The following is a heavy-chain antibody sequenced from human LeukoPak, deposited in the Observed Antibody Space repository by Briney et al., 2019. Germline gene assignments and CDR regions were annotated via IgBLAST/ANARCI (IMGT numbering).Heavy chain of an antibody. CDR3: ARSYDILTGYYGLFDY. J-gene: IGHJ4*02. V-gene: IGHV2-70*04. CDR2: IDWDDDK. D-gene: IGHD3-9*01. Sequence: ESGPALAHPTRPRTLTCSFSGFSVGTSGMRGSWIRQPQEKDLEWLARIDWDDDKFYNTSLKTRLTISKDTSKNQVVLTMTNMDPVDTATYYCARSYDILTGYYGLFDYWGQGTLGTVSS. CDR1: GFSVGTSGMR.